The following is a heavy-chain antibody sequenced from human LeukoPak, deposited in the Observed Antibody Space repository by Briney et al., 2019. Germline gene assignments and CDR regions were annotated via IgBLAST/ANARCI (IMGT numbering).Heavy chain of an antibody. V-gene: IGHV3-23*01. CDR1: GFTFSNHA. Sequence: GGSLRLSCAASGFTFSNHAMSWVRQAPGQGLQRVSVISGSGRTTEYADSVKGRFTISRDNSKNTLSLQMNSLRVEDTAIYYCAKNVVVKRYFDYWGQGTLITVSS. J-gene: IGHJ4*02. D-gene: IGHD2-15*01. CDR3: AKNVVVKRYFDY. CDR2: ISGSGRTT.